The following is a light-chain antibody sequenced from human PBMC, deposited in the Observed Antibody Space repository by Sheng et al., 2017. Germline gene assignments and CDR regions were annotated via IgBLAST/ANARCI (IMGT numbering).Light chain of an antibody. CDR2: DVT. CDR3: SSYTGGNNLV. Sequence: QSALTQPASVSGSPGQSITISCTATSSDVGGYTYVSWYQQHPGKAPKLMIYDVTNRPSGVSNRFSGSKSGNTASLTISGLQAEDEADYYCSSYTGGNNLVFGGGTKLTVL. J-gene: IGLJ2*01. V-gene: IGLV2-14*03. CDR1: SSDVGGYTY.